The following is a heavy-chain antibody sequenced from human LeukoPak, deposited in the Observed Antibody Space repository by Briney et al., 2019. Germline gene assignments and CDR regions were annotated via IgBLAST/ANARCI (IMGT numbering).Heavy chain of an antibody. Sequence: SETLSLTCTVSGGSINTYYWSWLRQPPGKGLEWSGYMYYSGSTNYNPSLKSRVTISVDTSKNQFSLKLSSVTAADTAVYYCARDSITMVRGGIITPWFDPWGQGTLVTVSS. J-gene: IGHJ5*02. CDR1: GGSINTYY. V-gene: IGHV4-59*12. CDR2: MYYSGST. D-gene: IGHD3-10*01. CDR3: ARDSITMVRGGIITPWFDP.